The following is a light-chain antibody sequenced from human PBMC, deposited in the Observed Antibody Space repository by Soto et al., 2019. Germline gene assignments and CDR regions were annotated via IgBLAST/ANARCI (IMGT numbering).Light chain of an antibody. J-gene: IGLJ2*01. CDR1: SSNIGSNY. Sequence: QLVLTQPPSASGTPGQRVTISCSGSSSNIGSNYVYWYQQLPRTAPKVLMYRNNERPSGVPDRFAGSKSGTSASLAISGLRSEDEADYYCASWDGSLSGVVFGGGTKLTVL. CDR2: RNN. CDR3: ASWDGSLSGVV. V-gene: IGLV1-47*01.